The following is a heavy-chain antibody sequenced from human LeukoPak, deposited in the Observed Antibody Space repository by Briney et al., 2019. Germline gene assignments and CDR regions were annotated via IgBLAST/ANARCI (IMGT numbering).Heavy chain of an antibody. V-gene: IGHV4-30-2*01. CDR3: ARGPGSYPYYFDY. CDR2: IYHSGST. D-gene: IGHD3-10*01. J-gene: IGHJ4*02. CDR1: GGSISSGGYS. Sequence: SETLSLTCAVSGGSISSGGYSWSWIRQPPGKGLEWIGYIYHSGSTYYNPSLKSRVTISVDRSKNQFSLKLSSVTAADTAVYYCARGPGSYPYYFDYWGQGALVTVSS.